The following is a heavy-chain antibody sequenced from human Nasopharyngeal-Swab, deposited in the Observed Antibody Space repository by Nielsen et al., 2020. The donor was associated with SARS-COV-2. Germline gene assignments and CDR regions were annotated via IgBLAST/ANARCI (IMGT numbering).Heavy chain of an antibody. CDR1: GFIFGNYA. Sequence: GESLKISCVASGFIFGNYAMAWVRQAPGKGLEWVSAIGGNGARTHYADSVRGRFIISRDNSRNTAYLQIKSLRVEDAAVYYCATWMTAHFDYWGQGTLVT. V-gene: IGHV3-23*01. D-gene: IGHD5-18*01. CDR2: IGGNGART. CDR3: ATWMTAHFDY. J-gene: IGHJ4*02.